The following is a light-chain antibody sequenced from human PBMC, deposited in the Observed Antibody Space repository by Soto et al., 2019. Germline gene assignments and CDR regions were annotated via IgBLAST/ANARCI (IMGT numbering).Light chain of an antibody. V-gene: IGKV1-9*01. CDR3: QQTNSYPHT. Sequence: IHVTQSPSSLSASVADRGTVTSLASQDIRTYLAWYQQTLGKAPILLIYAAATLQSGVPSRFSGSGSGTDFTLTISSLQPEDFATYYCQQTNSYPHTFGQGTKVDIK. CDR1: QDIRTY. CDR2: AAA. J-gene: IGKJ2*01.